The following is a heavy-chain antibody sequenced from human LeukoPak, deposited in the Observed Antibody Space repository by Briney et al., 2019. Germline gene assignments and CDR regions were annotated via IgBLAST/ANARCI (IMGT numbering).Heavy chain of an antibody. J-gene: IGHJ4*02. Sequence: ASLRVSCKASGYTFTSYGSSWVRQPPGQGLEWMGWICAYNGNTNNAQKLQGRVTMTTDTSTSTAYMEMRSLRSDDTAVYYCAREIGVAQYYFDYWGQGTLVTVSS. CDR2: ICAYNGNT. V-gene: IGHV1-18*01. CDR3: AREIGVAQYYFDY. CDR1: GYTFTSYG. D-gene: IGHD6-19*01.